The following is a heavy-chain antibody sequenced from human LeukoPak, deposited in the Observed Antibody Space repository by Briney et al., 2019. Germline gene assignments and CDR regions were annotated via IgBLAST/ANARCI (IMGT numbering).Heavy chain of an antibody. CDR2: LNVNSGGA. CDR1: GYTFTGYY. V-gene: IGHV1-2*06. CDR3: ARDWGYYDRSGYYYYYYGMDV. J-gene: IGHJ6*02. Sequence: ASVKVSCKASGYTFTGYYMHWVRQAPGQGLEWMGRLNVNSGGANYAQKFQGRVTMTRDTSINTAYMELSRLRSDDTAVYYCARDWGYYDRSGYYYYYYGMDVWGQGTTVTVSS. D-gene: IGHD3-22*01.